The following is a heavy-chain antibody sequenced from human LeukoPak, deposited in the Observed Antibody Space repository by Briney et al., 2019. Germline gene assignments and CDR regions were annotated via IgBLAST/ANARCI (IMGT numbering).Heavy chain of an antibody. V-gene: IGHV1-8*02. D-gene: IGHD5-18*01. CDR2: MNPNSGNT. Sequence: GASVKVSCKASGYTFTSYDISWVRQATGQGLEWMGWMNPNSGNTGYAQKFQGRVTMTRNTSISTAYMELSSLRSEDTAVYYCARGVGGYGYFHYFDYWGQGTLVTVSS. J-gene: IGHJ4*02. CDR3: ARGVGGYGYFHYFDY. CDR1: GYTFTSYD.